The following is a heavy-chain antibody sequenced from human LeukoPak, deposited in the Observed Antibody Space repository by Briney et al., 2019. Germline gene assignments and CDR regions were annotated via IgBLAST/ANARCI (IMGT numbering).Heavy chain of an antibody. CDR1: GYTFTNYY. CDR2: INPSGDST. V-gene: IGHV1-46*01. CDR3: ASDHPDRYFDY. D-gene: IGHD1-14*01. J-gene: IGHJ4*02. Sequence: ASVKLSCKAPGYTFTNYYLHWVRQAPGQGLEWMGIINPSGDSTIYAQKFQGRVTMTRDTSTSTVHTELSSLRSEDTAVYYCASDHPDRYFDYWGQGTLVTVSS.